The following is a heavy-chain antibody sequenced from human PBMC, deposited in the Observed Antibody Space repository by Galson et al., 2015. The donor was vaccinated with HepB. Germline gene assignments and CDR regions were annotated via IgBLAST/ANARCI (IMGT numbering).Heavy chain of an antibody. Sequence: SVKVSCKASGYTFTNYGIGWVRQAPGQGLKWMGWIRADNGNTKYAQKLQGRVTMTTDTSTSTAYMELRSLRSDDTAVYYCARVDYDFWSGYYSNYYYMAVWGKGTTVTVSS. CDR3: ARVDYDFWSGYYSNYYYMAV. V-gene: IGHV1-18*01. J-gene: IGHJ6*03. CDR1: GYTFTNYG. CDR2: IRADNGNT. D-gene: IGHD3-3*01.